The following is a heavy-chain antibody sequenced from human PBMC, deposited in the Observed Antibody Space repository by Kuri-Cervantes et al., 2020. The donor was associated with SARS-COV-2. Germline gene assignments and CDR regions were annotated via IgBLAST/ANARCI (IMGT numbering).Heavy chain of an antibody. CDR2: IYHSGST. CDR3: ARGRRSSSWYGYYYYGMDV. CDR1: GGSVSGYY. V-gene: IGHV4-34*01. J-gene: IGHJ6*02. Sequence: SETLSLTCAVYGGSVSGYYLSWIRQPPGKGLEWIGEIYHSGSTNYIPSLKSRVTISVDTSKNQFTLTLSSVNAADTAAYYCARGRRSSSWYGYYYYGMDVWGQGTTVTVSS. D-gene: IGHD6-13*01.